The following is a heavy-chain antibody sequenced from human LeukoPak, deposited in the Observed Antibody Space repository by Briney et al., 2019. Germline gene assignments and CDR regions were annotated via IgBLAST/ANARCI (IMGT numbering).Heavy chain of an antibody. J-gene: IGHJ4*02. Sequence: SETLSLTCTVSGGSISNNNYYWGWIRRPPGKGLEWIGGISSSGNTYYNPSLKSRIIISVDTSKNHFSLKLSSVTAADTAVYYCARLGAGPTYYDFWSGYSSFYFDYWGQGTLVTVSS. D-gene: IGHD3-3*01. CDR3: ARLGAGPTYYDFWSGYSSFYFDY. CDR1: GGSISNNNYY. V-gene: IGHV4-39*02. CDR2: ISSSGNT.